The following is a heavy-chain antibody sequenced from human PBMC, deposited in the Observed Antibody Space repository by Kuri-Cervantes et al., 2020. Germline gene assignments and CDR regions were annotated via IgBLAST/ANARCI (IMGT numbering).Heavy chain of an antibody. CDR1: GGSFSGYY. CDR3: ARGWDIVVVPAHPYYGMDV. J-gene: IGHJ6*02. Sequence: SETLSLSCAVYGGSFSGYYWSWIRQPPGKGLEWIGEINHSGSTNYNPSLKSRVTISVDTSKNQFSLRLSSVTAADTAVCYCARGWDIVVVPAHPYYGMDVWGQGTTVTVSS. V-gene: IGHV4-34*01. D-gene: IGHD2-2*01. CDR2: INHSGST.